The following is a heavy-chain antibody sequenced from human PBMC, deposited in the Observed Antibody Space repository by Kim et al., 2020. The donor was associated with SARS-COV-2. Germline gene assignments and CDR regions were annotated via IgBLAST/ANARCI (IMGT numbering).Heavy chain of an antibody. V-gene: IGHV5-51*01. Sequence: SFQGQVTISADKSISTAYLQWSSLKASDTAMYYCARHGFEYSSSWQQFDYWGQGTLVTVSS. D-gene: IGHD6-13*01. J-gene: IGHJ4*02. CDR3: ARHGFEYSSSWQQFDY.